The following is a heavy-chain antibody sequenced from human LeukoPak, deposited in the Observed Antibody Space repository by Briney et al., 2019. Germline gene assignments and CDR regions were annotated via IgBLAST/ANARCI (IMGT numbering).Heavy chain of an antibody. D-gene: IGHD3-3*01. J-gene: IGHJ4*02. CDR1: GFTFSSYW. Sequence: GGSLRLSCAASGFTFSSYWMSWVRQAPGKGLEWVANIKQDGREKYYVDSVKGRFTISRDNAKNSLYLQMNSLRAEDTAVYYCASGYYDFWGGYSHSYYFDYWGQGTLVTVSS. CDR2: IKQDGREK. V-gene: IGHV3-7*01. CDR3: ASGYYDFWGGYSHSYYFDY.